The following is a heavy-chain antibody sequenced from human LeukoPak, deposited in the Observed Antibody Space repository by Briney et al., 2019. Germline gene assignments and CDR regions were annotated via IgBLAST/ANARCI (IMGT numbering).Heavy chain of an antibody. J-gene: IGHJ6*02. CDR1: GFTFSSYW. CDR3: ARDHTAIYYGMDV. D-gene: IGHD5-18*01. Sequence: GGSLRLSCAASGFTFSSYWMSWVRQAPGKGLEWVANIKQDGSEKYYVDSVKGRFTISRDNAKNSLYLQMNSLRAEDTAAYYCARDHTAIYYGMDVWGQGTTVTVSS. V-gene: IGHV3-7*01. CDR2: IKQDGSEK.